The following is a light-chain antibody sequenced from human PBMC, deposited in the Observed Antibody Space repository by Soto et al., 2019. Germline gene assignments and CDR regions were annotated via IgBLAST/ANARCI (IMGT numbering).Light chain of an antibody. V-gene: IGLV2-8*01. CDR2: EVT. Sequence: QSALTQPPSASGSPGQSVTISCTGTSSDVGGYNYVSWYQQHPGKAPKLMIYEVTKRPSGVPDRFSVSKSGNTASLTVSGLQAEDEADYYCSSFAGSSGIFGGGTKLTVL. CDR1: SSDVGGYNY. CDR3: SSFAGSSGI. J-gene: IGLJ2*01.